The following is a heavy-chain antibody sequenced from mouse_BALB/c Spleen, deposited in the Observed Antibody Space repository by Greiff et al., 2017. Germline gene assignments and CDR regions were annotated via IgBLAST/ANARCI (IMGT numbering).Heavy chain of an antibody. D-gene: IGHD2-2*01. Sequence: VQLQQSGPELVKPGASVKMSCKASGYTFTSYVMHWVKQKPGQGLEWIGYINPYNDGTKYNEKFKGKATLTSDKSSSTAYMELSSLTSEDSAVYYCARGGVYGYDEFAYWGQGTLVTVSA. J-gene: IGHJ3*01. CDR3: ARGGVYGYDEFAY. CDR1: GYTFTSYV. V-gene: IGHV1-14*01. CDR2: INPYNDGT.